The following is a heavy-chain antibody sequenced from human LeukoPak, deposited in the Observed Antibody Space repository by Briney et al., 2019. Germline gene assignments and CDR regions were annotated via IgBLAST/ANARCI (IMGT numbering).Heavy chain of an antibody. V-gene: IGHV3-21*01. CDR1: GFTFSSYS. D-gene: IGHD3-22*01. Sequence: GGSLRLSCAASGFTFSSYSMNWVRQAPGKGLQWVSSISSSTSYIHYADSVKGRFTISRDNAKNSLYLQMNSLRAEDTAVYYCARPVVIRNDAFDIWGQGTMVTVSS. CDR3: ARPVVIRNDAFDI. J-gene: IGHJ3*02. CDR2: ISSSTSYI.